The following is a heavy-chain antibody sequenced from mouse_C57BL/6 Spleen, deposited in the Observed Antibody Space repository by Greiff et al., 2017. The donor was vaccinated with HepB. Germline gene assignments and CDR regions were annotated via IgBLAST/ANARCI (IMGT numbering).Heavy chain of an antibody. V-gene: IGHV1-55*01. D-gene: IGHD1-1*01. J-gene: IGHJ1*03. CDR2: IYPGSGST. CDR3: ARRGYGSSYRYFDV. Sequence: VQLQQPGAELVKPGASVKMSCKASGYTFTSYWITWVKQRPGQGLEWIGDIYPGSGSTNYNEKFKSKATLTVDTSSSTAYMQLSSLTSEDSAVYYCARRGYGSSYRYFDVWGTGTTVTVSS. CDR1: GYTFTSYW.